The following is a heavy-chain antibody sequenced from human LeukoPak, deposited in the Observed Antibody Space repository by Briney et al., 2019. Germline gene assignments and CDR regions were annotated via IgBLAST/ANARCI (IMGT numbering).Heavy chain of an antibody. V-gene: IGHV3-30-3*01. CDR3: ARAFRLGSWTDY. CDR2: ISYDGSNK. D-gene: IGHD6-13*01. J-gene: IGHJ4*02. Sequence: GRSLRLSCAASGFTFSSYAMHWVRQAPGKGLEWVAVISYDGSNKYYADSVKGRFTISRDNSKNTLYLQMNSLRAEDTAVYYCARAFRLGSWTDYWGQGTLVTVSS. CDR1: GFTFSSYA.